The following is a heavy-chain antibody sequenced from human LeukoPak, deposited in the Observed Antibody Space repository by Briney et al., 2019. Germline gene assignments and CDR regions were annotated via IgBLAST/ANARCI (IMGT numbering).Heavy chain of an antibody. CDR2: INSDGSST. CDR1: GFTFSSYW. J-gene: IGHJ4*02. Sequence: GGSLRLSCAASGFTFSSYWMHWVRQAPGKGLVWVSRINSDGSSTSYADSVKGRFTISRDNAKNTLYLQMNSLRAEDTALYYCARDKGADEGSKFDYWGQGTLVTVTS. D-gene: IGHD1-26*01. V-gene: IGHV3-74*01. CDR3: ARDKGADEGSKFDY.